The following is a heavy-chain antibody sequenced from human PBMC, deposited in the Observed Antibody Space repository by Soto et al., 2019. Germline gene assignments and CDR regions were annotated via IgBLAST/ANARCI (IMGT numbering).Heavy chain of an antibody. CDR1: GGSIISYY. D-gene: IGHD1-7*01. V-gene: IGHV4-59*01. J-gene: IGHJ5*02. Sequence: SETLSLTCTVSGGSIISYYWIWIRQPPGKGLEWIGYIYYSGSTNYNPSLKSRVTISVDTSKNQFSLKLSSVTAADTAVYYCAREQLELRPAWFDPWGQGTLVTVSS. CDR3: AREQLELRPAWFDP. CDR2: IYYSGST.